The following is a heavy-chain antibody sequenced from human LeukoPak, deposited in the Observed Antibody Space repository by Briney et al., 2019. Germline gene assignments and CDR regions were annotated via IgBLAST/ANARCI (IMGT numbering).Heavy chain of an antibody. D-gene: IGHD3-9*01. CDR3: ARAPSGRLYFDWLLPYFDY. J-gene: IGHJ4*02. Sequence: GRSLRLSCATSGVTFSSFGMHWVRQSPGKGLEWVAVIWYDGSEKYYADSVKGRFTISRDNSKNTLYLQMNSLRAEDTAVYYCARAPSGRLYFDWLLPYFDYWGQGTLVTVSS. V-gene: IGHV3-33*01. CDR2: IWYDGSEK. CDR1: GVTFSSFG.